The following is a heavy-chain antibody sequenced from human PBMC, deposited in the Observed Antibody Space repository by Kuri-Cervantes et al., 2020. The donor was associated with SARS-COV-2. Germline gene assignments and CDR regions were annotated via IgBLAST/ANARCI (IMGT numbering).Heavy chain of an antibody. V-gene: IGHV4-59*01. D-gene: IGHD3-9*01. CDR3: ARDKGILTGYYTGWFDP. J-gene: IGHJ5*02. CDR2: IYYSGST. Sequence: SETLSLTCPVSGGSISSYYWSWIRQPPGKGLEWIGYIYYSGSTNYNPSLKSRVTISVDTSKNQFSLKLSSVTAADTAVYYCARDKGILTGYYTGWFDPWGQGTLVTVSS. CDR1: GGSISSYY.